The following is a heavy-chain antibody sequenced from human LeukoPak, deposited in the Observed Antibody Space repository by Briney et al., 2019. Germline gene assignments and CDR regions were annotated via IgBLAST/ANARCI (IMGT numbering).Heavy chain of an antibody. CDR3: AREDTALGNADY. CDR2: IYSGGST. Sequence: SETLSLTCTVSGGSMSSYFWSWIRQPAGKGLEWIGRIYSGGSTNYNPSLKTRVTMSVDTSKNQFSLKLSSVTAADTAMYYCAREDTALGNADYWGQGTLVTVSS. J-gene: IGHJ4*02. D-gene: IGHD5-18*01. CDR1: GGSMSSYF. V-gene: IGHV4-4*07.